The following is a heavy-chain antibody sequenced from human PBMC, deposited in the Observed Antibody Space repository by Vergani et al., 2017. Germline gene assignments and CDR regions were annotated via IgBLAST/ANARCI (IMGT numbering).Heavy chain of an antibody. V-gene: IGHV3-30*04. CDR3: ARDVSIAARPGLIDY. Sequence: QVQLVESGGGVVQPGRSLRLSCAASGFTFSSYAMHWVRQAPGKGLEWVAVISYDGSNKNYADSVKGRFTISRDNSKNTLYLQMDSLRAEDTAMYYCARDVSIAARPGLIDYWGQGTLVTVSS. D-gene: IGHD6-6*01. CDR2: ISYDGSNK. CDR1: GFTFSSYA. J-gene: IGHJ4*02.